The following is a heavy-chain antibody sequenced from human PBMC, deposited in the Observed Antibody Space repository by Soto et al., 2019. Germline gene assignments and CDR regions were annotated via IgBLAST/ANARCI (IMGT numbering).Heavy chain of an antibody. CDR2: IYSGGST. CDR3: ASWIGGAAVGRAFDI. V-gene: IGHV3-66*01. D-gene: IGHD1-26*01. Sequence: GGSLRLSCAASGFTVSSNYMSWVRQAPGKGLEWVSVIYSGGSTYYADSVKGRFTISRDNSKNTLYLQMNSLRAEDTAVYYCASWIGGAAVGRAFDIWGQGTMVTVSS. CDR1: GFTVSSNY. J-gene: IGHJ3*02.